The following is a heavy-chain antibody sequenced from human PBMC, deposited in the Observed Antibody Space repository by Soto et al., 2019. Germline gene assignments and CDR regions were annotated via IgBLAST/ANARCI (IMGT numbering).Heavy chain of an antibody. V-gene: IGHV2-5*02. CDR1: GFSLSTAGVG. J-gene: IGHJ4*02. CDR2: IYWDDDK. CDR3: ALHLTPVGYFDS. Sequence: QIKLRESGPTLVKPTQTLTLTCTFSGFSLSTAGVGVGWIRQPPGKALEWLALIYWDDDKRYSPSLKSRLTITKDTSKNQVVLTMTNMDPVDAATYYCALHLTPVGYFDSWGQGTLVTVSS. D-gene: IGHD4-17*01.